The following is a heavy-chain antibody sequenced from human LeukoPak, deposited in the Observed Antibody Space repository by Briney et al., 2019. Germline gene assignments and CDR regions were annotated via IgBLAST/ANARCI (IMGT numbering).Heavy chain of an antibody. CDR2: TYYRSKWYN. V-gene: IGHV6-1*01. CDR3: ARGFREWFGEILLDY. D-gene: IGHD3-10*01. Sequence: SQTLSLTCAISGDSVSSNSAAWNWIRQSPSRGLEWLGRTYYRSKWYNDYAVSVKSRITINPDTSKNQFSLKLSSVTAADTAVYYCARGFREWFGEILLDYWGQGTLVTVSS. CDR1: GDSVSSNSAA. J-gene: IGHJ4*02.